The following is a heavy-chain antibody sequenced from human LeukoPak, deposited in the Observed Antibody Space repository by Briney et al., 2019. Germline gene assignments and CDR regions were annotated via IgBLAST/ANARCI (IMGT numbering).Heavy chain of an antibody. Sequence: GASVKVSCKASGYTFTSYDINWVRQAPGQGLEWMGRINPNSGGTNYAQKLQGRVTMTRDTSISTAYMELSRLRSDDTAVYYCAREGGSYGSSDSSGYSLDYWGQGTLVTVSS. CDR3: AREGGSYGSSDSSGYSLDY. J-gene: IGHJ4*02. CDR2: INPNSGGT. CDR1: GYTFTSYD. V-gene: IGHV1-2*06. D-gene: IGHD3-22*01.